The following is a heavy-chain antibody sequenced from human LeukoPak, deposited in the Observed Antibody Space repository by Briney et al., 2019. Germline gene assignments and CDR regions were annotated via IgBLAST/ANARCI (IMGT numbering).Heavy chain of an antibody. CDR3: ARRRIDPGNWLDP. V-gene: IGHV3-74*01. Sequence: GESLRLSCAASGFTFSNSWMHWVRQAPGKGLLWVSRINSDGSTTTYADSVKGRFTISRDNAKNTLYLQMNSLRVEDTAVYYCARRRIDPGNWLDPWGQGTLVTVSS. CDR2: INSDGSTT. D-gene: IGHD2/OR15-2a*01. J-gene: IGHJ5*02. CDR1: GFTFSNSW.